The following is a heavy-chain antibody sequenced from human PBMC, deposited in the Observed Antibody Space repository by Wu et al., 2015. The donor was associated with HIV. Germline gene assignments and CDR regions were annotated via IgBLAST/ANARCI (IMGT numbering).Heavy chain of an antibody. CDR1: GYTFTGYY. V-gene: IGHV1-2*02. Sequence: QVQLVQSGAEVKKPGASVKVSCKASGYTFTGYYMHWVRQAPGQGLEWMGWINPNSGGTNYAQKFQGRVTMTRDTSISTAYMELSRLRSDDTAVYYCARGYYYGSGSYYYYYNGRLGKGTTVTVSS. D-gene: IGHD3-10*01. J-gene: IGHJ6*03. CDR2: INPNSGGT. CDR3: ARGYYYGSGSYYYYYNGR.